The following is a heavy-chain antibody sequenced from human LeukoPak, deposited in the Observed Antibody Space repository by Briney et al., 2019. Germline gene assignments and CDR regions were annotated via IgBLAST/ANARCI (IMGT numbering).Heavy chain of an antibody. CDR2: IYGRAST. D-gene: IGHD3-3*01. V-gene: IGHV4-38-2*01. Sequence: SQTLSLTCAVSGYSLGKNYYWGWIRQSPGKGLEWIGRIYGRASTSYNPSLMNRVTMSVDTSKNHFSLQLTSVTAADTAVYYCARYDSRGSASTKFDYWGPGIQVTVSS. CDR1: GYSLGKNYY. CDR3: ARYDSRGSASTKFDY. J-gene: IGHJ4*02.